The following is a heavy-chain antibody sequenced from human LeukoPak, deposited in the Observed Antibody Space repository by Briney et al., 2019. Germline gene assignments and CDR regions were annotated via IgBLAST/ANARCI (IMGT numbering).Heavy chain of an antibody. CDR3: AREATPQTSTLYYYYYYMDV. J-gene: IGHJ6*03. D-gene: IGHD1/OR15-1a*01. Sequence: GSSVKVSCKASGGTFSTYANSWLRQAPGQGLEWMGGIIPIYGIANYAQKLRGRVTITADESTSTSYMEVNGLRSEDTAVYYCAREATPQTSTLYYYYYYMDVWGNGTPVTVSS. CDR2: IIPIYGIA. V-gene: IGHV1-69*01. CDR1: GGTFSTYA.